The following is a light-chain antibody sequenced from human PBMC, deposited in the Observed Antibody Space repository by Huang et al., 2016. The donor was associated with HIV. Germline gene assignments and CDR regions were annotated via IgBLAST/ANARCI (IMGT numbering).Light chain of an antibody. CDR2: VAS. J-gene: IGKJ2*01. Sequence: IQLTQSPSSLSASVGDRVTITCRASQGIGTYLAWYQKKPWKAPKRLIYVASTLQSGVSSRFSGSGSGTDFTLTISSLQPEDVSTYYCQQLNNYPYTFGQGTNLEIK. V-gene: IGKV1-9*01. CDR1: QGIGTY. CDR3: QQLNNYPYT.